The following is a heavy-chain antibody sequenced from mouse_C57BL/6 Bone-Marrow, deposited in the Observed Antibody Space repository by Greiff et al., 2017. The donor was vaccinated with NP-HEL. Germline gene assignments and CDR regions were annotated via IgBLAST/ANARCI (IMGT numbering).Heavy chain of an antibody. V-gene: IGHV1-74*01. CDR3: GIGYYGSSFAY. J-gene: IGHJ3*01. Sequence: QVQLKQPGAELVKPGASVKVSCKASGYTFTSYWMHWVKQRPGQGLEWIGRIHPSDSDTNYNQKFKGKATLTVDKSSSTAYMQLSSLTSEDSAVYYCGIGYYGSSFAYWGQGTLVTVSA. CDR1: GYTFTSYW. D-gene: IGHD1-1*01. CDR2: IHPSDSDT.